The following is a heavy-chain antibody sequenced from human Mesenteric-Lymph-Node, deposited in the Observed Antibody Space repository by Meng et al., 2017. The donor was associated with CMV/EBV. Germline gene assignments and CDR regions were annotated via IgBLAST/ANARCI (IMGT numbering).Heavy chain of an antibody. CDR1: GGSFGGYY. CDR2: INHSGST. J-gene: IGHJ4*02. CDR3: ARHQRWLKSEGGFNY. D-gene: IGHD4-23*01. V-gene: IGHV4-34*01. Sequence: QEQRQQGGAGLLKPSGTLSLPCAGFGGSFGGYYWSWIRQPPGKGLEWIGEINHSGSTNYNPSLKSRVTISVDTSKNQFSLKLSSVTAADTAVYYCARHQRWLKSEGGFNYWGQGTLVTVSS.